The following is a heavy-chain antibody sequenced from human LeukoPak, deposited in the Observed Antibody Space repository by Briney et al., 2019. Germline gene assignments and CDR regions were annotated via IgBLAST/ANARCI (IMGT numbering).Heavy chain of an antibody. CDR2: INTDGSSI. CDR1: GFTFSSYW. V-gene: IGHV3-74*01. D-gene: IGHD6-13*01. Sequence: GGSLRLSCAASGFTFSSYWMHWVRQAPGKGLVWVSRINTDGSSISYADSVKGRFTISRDNAKNTLYLQMNSLRPEDTAVYYCARVPPRQQLDNWGQGTLVTVSS. CDR3: ARVPPRQQLDN. J-gene: IGHJ4*02.